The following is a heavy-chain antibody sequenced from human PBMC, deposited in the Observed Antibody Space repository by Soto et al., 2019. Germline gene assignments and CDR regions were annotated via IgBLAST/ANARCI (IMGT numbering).Heavy chain of an antibody. J-gene: IGHJ6*02. Sequence: QVQLVQSGAEVKKPGASVKVSCTASGYRFTSYGITWVRQAPGQGLEWMGWISGFNGDAHFAQRLQGRVSMTTDTSTSTAYMELSNLGSDDTAVFYCARSKVAVGMHYSYGLDVWGPGTTVIVSS. CDR2: ISGFNGDA. V-gene: IGHV1-18*04. CDR1: GYRFTSYG. CDR3: ARSKVAVGMHYSYGLDV. D-gene: IGHD6-19*01.